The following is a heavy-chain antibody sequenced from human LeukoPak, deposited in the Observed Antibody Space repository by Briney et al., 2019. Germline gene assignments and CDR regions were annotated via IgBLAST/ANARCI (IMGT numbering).Heavy chain of an antibody. CDR1: GGSISSGGYS. V-gene: IGHV4-30-2*01. CDR3: ARAGSYNLDY. Sequence: PSETLSLTCAVSGGSISSGGYSWSWIRQPPGKGLEWIGYIYHSGSTYYNPSLKSRDTISVDRSKNQFSLKLSSVTAADTAVYYCARAGSYNLDYWGQGTLATVSS. CDR2: IYHSGST. D-gene: IGHD1-26*01. J-gene: IGHJ4*02.